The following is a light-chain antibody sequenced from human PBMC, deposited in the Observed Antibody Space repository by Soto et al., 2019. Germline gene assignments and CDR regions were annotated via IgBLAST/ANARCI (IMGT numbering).Light chain of an antibody. Sequence: QSVLTQPPSVSGAPGQRVTISCTGSSFNIGAGYDVHWYQQLPGTAPKLLIYANNNRPSGVPDRFSASKSGTSASLAITGLQAEDEADYYCQSYDSSLSGSVFGGGTKLTVL. V-gene: IGLV1-40*01. CDR2: ANN. CDR1: SFNIGAGYD. CDR3: QSYDSSLSGSV. J-gene: IGLJ3*02.